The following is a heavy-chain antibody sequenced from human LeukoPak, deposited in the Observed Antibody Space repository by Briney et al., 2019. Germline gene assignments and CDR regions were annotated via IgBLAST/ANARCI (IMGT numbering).Heavy chain of an antibody. CDR3: ARDRRWFGELLDYYYGMDA. CDR2: IKFDGSDK. Sequence: GGSLRLSCAASGFTFSNYWMSWVRQAPGKGLEWVANIKFDGSDKFYVDSVKGRFTISRDNAKNLLYLQMNSLRAEDTAVYYCARDRRWFGELLDYYYGMDAWGQGTTVTVSS. D-gene: IGHD3-10*01. CDR1: GFTFSNYW. V-gene: IGHV3-7*01. J-gene: IGHJ6*02.